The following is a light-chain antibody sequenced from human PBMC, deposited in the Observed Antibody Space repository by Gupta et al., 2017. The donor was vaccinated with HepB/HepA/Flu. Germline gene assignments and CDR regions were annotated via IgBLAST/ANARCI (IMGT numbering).Light chain of an antibody. CDR2: GSR. CDR1: RSNIGAGYE. Sequence: QSVLTQPPSVSGAPGQRVTISCTGSRSNIGAGYEVHWYQQLPGTAPKLLIYGSRYRPSGVPDRFSGSMSGTSASLAITGLQAEDEADYYCQSYDSSLSGSLFGGGTKLTVL. V-gene: IGLV1-40*01. CDR3: QSYDSSLSGSL. J-gene: IGLJ2*01.